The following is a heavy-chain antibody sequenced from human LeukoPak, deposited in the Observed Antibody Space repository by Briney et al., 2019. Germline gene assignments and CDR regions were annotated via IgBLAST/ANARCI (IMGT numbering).Heavy chain of an antibody. J-gene: IGHJ4*02. CDR3: GRDRPQNDY. V-gene: IGHV4-59*11. CDR2: IYYSGST. Sequence: AETLSLTCTVSCRSISSHYWSWIRQPPGKGLEWIGYIYYSGSTNYKPSLKSRVIISVDKSENQFSLKLSCVTGEDTDVYYCGRDRPQNDYWGEGTMVIVSS. CDR1: CRSISSHY.